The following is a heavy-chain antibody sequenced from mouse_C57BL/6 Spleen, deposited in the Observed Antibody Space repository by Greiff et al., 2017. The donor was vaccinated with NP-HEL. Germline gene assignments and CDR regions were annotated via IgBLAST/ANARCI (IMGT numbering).Heavy chain of an antibody. J-gene: IGHJ4*01. D-gene: IGHD4-1*01. Sequence: EVQLQQSGTVLARPGASVKMSCKTSGYTFTSYWMHWVKQRPGQGLEWIGAIYPGNSDTSYNQKFKGKAKLTAVTSASTAYMELSSLTNEDSAVYYCTRDWDGDYYAMDYWGQGTSVTVSS. CDR2: IYPGNSDT. CDR3: TRDWDGDYYAMDY. CDR1: GYTFTSYW. V-gene: IGHV1-5*01.